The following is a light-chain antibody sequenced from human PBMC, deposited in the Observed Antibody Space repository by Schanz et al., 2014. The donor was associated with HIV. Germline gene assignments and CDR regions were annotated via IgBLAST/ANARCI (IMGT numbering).Light chain of an antibody. V-gene: IGKV3-20*01. CDR3: HHYGGS. Sequence: EIVLTQSPGSLSLSPGGRATLSCGASQRLSSSYLAWYQQKRDQPPRLVIYATSTRAAGIPDRFSGTGSGTDFTLTISGLEPEDFAVYYCHHYGGSFGPGTKVDSK. CDR1: QRLSSSY. J-gene: IGKJ3*01. CDR2: ATS.